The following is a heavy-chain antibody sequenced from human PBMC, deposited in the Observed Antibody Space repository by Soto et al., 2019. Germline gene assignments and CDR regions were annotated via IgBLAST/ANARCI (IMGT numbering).Heavy chain of an antibody. Sequence: SETLSLTCAVSGYSISSGYYWGWIRQPPGKVLEWIGSIFHSGSTYYNASLKSRVTISVHTSKNQLSLKLSSATAADTAVYYCARDLGVWGSYSYSNVFDIWGQGTMVTVPS. CDR1: GYSISSGYY. CDR2: IFHSGST. J-gene: IGHJ3*02. D-gene: IGHD3-16*02. CDR3: ARDLGVWGSYSYSNVFDI. V-gene: IGHV4-38-2*02.